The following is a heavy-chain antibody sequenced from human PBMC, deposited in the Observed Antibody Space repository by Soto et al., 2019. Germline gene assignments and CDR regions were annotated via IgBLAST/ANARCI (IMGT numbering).Heavy chain of an antibody. CDR2: IIPIFGTA. D-gene: IGHD2-2*01. J-gene: IGHJ4*02. V-gene: IGHV1-69*01. Sequence: QTPGQGLEWMGGIIPIFGTANYAQKFQGRVTITADESTSTAYMELSSLRSEDTAVYYCASAQYQLLGFDQWGQGTLVTVSA. CDR3: ASAQYQLLGFDQ.